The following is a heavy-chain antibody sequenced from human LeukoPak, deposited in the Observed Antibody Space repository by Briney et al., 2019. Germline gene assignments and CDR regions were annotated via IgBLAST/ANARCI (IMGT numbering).Heavy chain of an antibody. V-gene: IGHV4-59*08. Sequence: SETLSLTCTVSGGSISNYYWSWIRQPPGKGLEWIGYIYYSGSTNFNPSLKSRVTISVDTSKNQFSLKLSSVTAADTAVYYCARHDSSGYFDYWGQGTLVTVSS. D-gene: IGHD3-22*01. CDR1: GGSISNYY. J-gene: IGHJ4*02. CDR3: ARHDSSGYFDY. CDR2: IYYSGST.